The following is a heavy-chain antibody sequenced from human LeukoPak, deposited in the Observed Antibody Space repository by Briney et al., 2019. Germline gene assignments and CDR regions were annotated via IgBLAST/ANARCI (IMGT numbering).Heavy chain of an antibody. CDR1: GGSISSYY. J-gene: IGHJ3*02. Sequence: PSETLSLTCTVSGGSISSYYWSWIRQPPGKGLEWIGYIYYSGSTNYNPSLKSRVTISVDTSKNQFSLKLSSVTAADTAVYYCARGEPDSSTTELAFDIWGQGTMVTVSS. CDR3: ARGEPDSSTTELAFDI. D-gene: IGHD3-22*01. V-gene: IGHV4-59*12. CDR2: IYYSGST.